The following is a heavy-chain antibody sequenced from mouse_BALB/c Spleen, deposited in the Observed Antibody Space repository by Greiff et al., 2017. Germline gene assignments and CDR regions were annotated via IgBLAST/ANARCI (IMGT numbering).Heavy chain of an antibody. V-gene: IGHV1S127*01. J-gene: IGHJ2*01. D-gene: IGHD1-2*01. CDR3: TRLNTTASVYFDY. CDR2: IDPSDSYT. CDR1: GYTFTSYW. Sequence: QVQLQQSGAELVKPGASVKMSCKASGYTFTSYWMHWVKQRPGQGLEWIGVIDPSDSYTSYNQKFKGKATLTVDTSSSTAYMQLSSLTSEDSAVYYCTRLNTTASVYFDYWGQGTTLTVSS.